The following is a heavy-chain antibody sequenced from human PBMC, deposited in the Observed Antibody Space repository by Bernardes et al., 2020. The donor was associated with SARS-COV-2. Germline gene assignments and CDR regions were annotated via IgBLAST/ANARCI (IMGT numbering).Heavy chain of an antibody. J-gene: IGHJ4*02. D-gene: IGHD3-10*01. Sequence: ETLSLTYAVNGGSFCGYYWTRTRKPPAKALEWIGEIIHSGSTNYNPSHKSRVTISVDTSKNKFSLKLSPVTAADTAVYYCAREAYGSASYYSERNLDYWGQGTLVNVSS. CDR1: GGSFCGYY. V-gene: IGHV4-34*12. CDR3: AREAYGSASYYSERNLDY. CDR2: IIHSGST.